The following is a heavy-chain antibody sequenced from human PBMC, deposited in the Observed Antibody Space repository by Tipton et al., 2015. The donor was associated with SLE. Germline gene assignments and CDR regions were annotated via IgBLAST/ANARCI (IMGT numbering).Heavy chain of an antibody. CDR1: GGSISSYS. CDR3: ARGSRAAAGSFYDY. J-gene: IGHJ4*02. D-gene: IGHD6-13*01. V-gene: IGHV4-59*01. CDR2: IYYSGST. Sequence: TLSLTCTVSGGSISSYSWSRIRQPPGKGLEWIGHIYYSGSTNYNPSLKSRFTISVDTSKNQFSLKLSSVTAADTAVYYCARGSRAAAGSFYDYWGQGTLVTVSS.